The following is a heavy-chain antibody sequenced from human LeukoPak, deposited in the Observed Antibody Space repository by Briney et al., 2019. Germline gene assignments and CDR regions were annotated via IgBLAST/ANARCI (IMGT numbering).Heavy chain of an antibody. CDR3: AKDLSSSGFRIDY. Sequence: GGSLRLSCAASGFTFSSYGMSWVRQAPGKGLEWVSTNSGSGGSTYYADSVKGRFTISRDNSKNTLYMQMNSLRAGDTAVYYCAKDLSSSGFRIDYWGQGTLVTVSS. CDR2: NSGSGGST. J-gene: IGHJ4*02. V-gene: IGHV3-23*01. CDR1: GFTFSSYG. D-gene: IGHD6-19*01.